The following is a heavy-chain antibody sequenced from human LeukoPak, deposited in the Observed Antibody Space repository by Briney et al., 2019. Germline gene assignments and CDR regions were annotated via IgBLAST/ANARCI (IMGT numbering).Heavy chain of an antibody. V-gene: IGHV3-49*04. Sequence: TGGSLRLSCAASGFTFSSYSMNWVRQAPGKGLEWVGFIRSKAYGGTTEYAASVKGRFTISRDDSKSIAYLQMNSLKTEDTAVYYCTRETKTYYYGSGSWGFDYWGQGTLVTVSS. J-gene: IGHJ4*02. CDR1: GFTFSSYS. D-gene: IGHD3-10*01. CDR3: TRETKTYYYGSGSWGFDY. CDR2: IRSKAYGGTT.